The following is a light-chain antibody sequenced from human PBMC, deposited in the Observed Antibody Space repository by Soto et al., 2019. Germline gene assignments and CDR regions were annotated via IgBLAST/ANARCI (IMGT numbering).Light chain of an antibody. J-gene: IGKJ4*01. CDR2: GAS. V-gene: IGKV3-15*01. Sequence: IVMTQSPASLSVSPGERATLSCRASQSVSSNLAWYQQKPGQAPRLLIYGASTRATGIPARFSGSGSGTEFTLTISSLQFEEYPVYYCQQYDKLPLTFGGGIKVDIX. CDR1: QSVSSN. CDR3: QQYDKLPLT.